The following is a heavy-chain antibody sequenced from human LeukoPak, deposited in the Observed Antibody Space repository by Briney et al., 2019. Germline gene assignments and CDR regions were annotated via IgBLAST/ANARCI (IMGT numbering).Heavy chain of an antibody. D-gene: IGHD1-26*01. Sequence: GGSLRLSCAASGFTFSKYWMSWVRQAPGKGVQWVANIKRDGSEKYYVDSVKGRFTISRDNAENSLYLQMNSLRAEDTAVYYCARGSHSGTCYYFDYWGQGTLVTVSS. CDR1: GFTFSKYW. V-gene: IGHV3-7*01. CDR2: IKRDGSEK. CDR3: ARGSHSGTCYYFDY. J-gene: IGHJ4*02.